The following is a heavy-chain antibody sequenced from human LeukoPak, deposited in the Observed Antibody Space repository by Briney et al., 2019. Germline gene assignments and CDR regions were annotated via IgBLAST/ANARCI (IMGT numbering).Heavy chain of an antibody. Sequence: PGRSLRLSCAASGFTFSSYGMHWVRQAPGKGLEWVAVIWYDGSNKYYADSVKGRFTISRDNSKNTLYLQMNSLRAEDTAVYYCARDSYDSSGYYCPFDYWGQGTLVTVSS. CDR2: IWYDGSNK. CDR1: GFTFSSYG. V-gene: IGHV3-33*01. J-gene: IGHJ4*02. CDR3: ARDSYDSSGYYCPFDY. D-gene: IGHD3-22*01.